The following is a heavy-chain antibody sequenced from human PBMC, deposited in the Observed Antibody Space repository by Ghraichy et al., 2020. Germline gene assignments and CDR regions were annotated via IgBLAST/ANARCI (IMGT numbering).Heavy chain of an antibody. J-gene: IGHJ3*02. V-gene: IGHV1-2*02. CDR3: ARSFIVATITAFDI. Sequence: ASVKVSCKASGYTFTGYYMHWVRQAPGQGLEWMGWINPNSGGTNYAQKFQGRVTMTRDTSISTAYMELSRLRSDDTAVYYCARSFIVATITAFDIWGQGTMVTVSS. CDR2: INPNSGGT. CDR1: GYTFTGYY. D-gene: IGHD5-12*01.